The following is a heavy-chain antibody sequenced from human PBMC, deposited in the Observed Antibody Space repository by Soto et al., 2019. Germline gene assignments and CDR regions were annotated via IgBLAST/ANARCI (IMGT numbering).Heavy chain of an antibody. CDR1: GGTFSSYA. J-gene: IGHJ2*01. CDR2: ITPLFGTA. D-gene: IGHD4-17*01. Sequence: QVQLVQSGAEVKKPGSSVKVSCKASGGTFSSYAISWVRQAPGQGLECMGGITPLFGTANYAQKFQGRVTITADESTSTAYMELSSLRSEDTAVYYCARVSSTGIDYGDYNTYWYCDLWGRGTLVTVAS. CDR3: ARVSSTGIDYGDYNTYWYCDL. V-gene: IGHV1-69*01.